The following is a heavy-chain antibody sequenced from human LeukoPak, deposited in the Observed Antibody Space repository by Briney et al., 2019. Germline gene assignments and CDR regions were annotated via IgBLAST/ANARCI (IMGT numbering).Heavy chain of an antibody. CDR3: ARAYYDFWSGYYNYYDY. D-gene: IGHD3-3*01. J-gene: IGHJ4*02. Sequence: PSETLSLPCAVYGGSFSGYYWSWIRQPPGKGLEWIEEINHSGSTNYNPSLKSRVTISEDTSKNRFSLKLRSVTAADMAVYYCARAYYDFWSGYYNYYDYWGQGTLVTVSS. V-gene: IGHV4-34*01. CDR1: GGSFSGYY. CDR2: INHSGST.